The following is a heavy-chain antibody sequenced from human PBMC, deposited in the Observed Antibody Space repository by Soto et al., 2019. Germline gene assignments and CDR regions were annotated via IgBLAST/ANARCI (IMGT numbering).Heavy chain of an antibody. CDR3: SRSTTVEFDY. Sequence: QVQLVESGGGVVQPGKSLRLSCAASGFTFSAYTMHWIRQPPGRALEWVAVISYDGTNNYYADSVKGRFTISRDNSKNTLYLQMNSLSSDDTAVYYCSRSTTVEFDYWGQGTLVTVSS. V-gene: IGHV3-30-3*01. CDR2: ISYDGTNN. D-gene: IGHD4-4*01. CDR1: GFTFSAYT. J-gene: IGHJ4*02.